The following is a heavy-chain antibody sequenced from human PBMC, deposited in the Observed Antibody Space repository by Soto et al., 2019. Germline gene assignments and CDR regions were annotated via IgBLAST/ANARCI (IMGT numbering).Heavy chain of an antibody. CDR3: AKDVGQQLVLNYGMDV. CDR2: VSYDGNHK. D-gene: IGHD6-13*01. CDR1: GFTFRSFG. V-gene: IGHV3-30*18. Sequence: QVQLVESGGGVIQPGTSLSLSCGSSGFTFRSFGMYWVRQAPGKGLEWVAVVSYDGNHKYYADSVKGRFTVSRDNAKNMLYLPMNSLRGEDTAVYYCAKDVGQQLVLNYGMDVWGQGTTVTVSS. J-gene: IGHJ6*02.